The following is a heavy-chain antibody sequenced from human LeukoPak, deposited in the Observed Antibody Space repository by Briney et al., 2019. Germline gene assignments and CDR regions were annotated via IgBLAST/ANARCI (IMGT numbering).Heavy chain of an antibody. CDR2: ISYDGSNK. V-gene: IGHV3-30*04. D-gene: IGHD2-15*01. J-gene: IGHJ4*02. CDR1: GFTFSSYA. Sequence: AGGSLRLSCAASGFTFSSYAMHWVRQAPGKGLEWVAVISYDGSNKYYADSVKGRFTISRDNSKNTLYLQMNSLRAEDTAVYYCARDSDRYCSGGSCYQIDYWGQGTLVTVSS. CDR3: ARDSDRYCSGGSCYQIDY.